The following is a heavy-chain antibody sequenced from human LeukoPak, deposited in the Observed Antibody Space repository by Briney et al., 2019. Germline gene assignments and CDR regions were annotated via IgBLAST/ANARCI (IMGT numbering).Heavy chain of an antibody. Sequence: GGSLRLSCVASGFALNIHWVTWVRQAPGKWPEWVAHINPDGSEKDFLDSVRGRFTISRDNSKNSVYLQTSTLRVEDTAVYYCARGHFGLDVWGQGTTVTVSS. CDR1: GFALNIHW. V-gene: IGHV3-7*01. CDR3: ARGHFGLDV. J-gene: IGHJ6*02. CDR2: INPDGSEK.